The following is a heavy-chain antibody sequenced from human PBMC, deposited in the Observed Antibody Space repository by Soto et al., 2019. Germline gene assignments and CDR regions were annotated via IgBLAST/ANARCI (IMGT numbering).Heavy chain of an antibody. Sequence: EVQLVESGGGLVQPGGSLRLSCAASGFTFSSYSMNWVRQAPGKGLEWVSYISSSSSTIYYADSVKGRFTISRDNAKNSXTLQMNSLRDEDTAVYYCAREGSPPWGGWSYNWFDPWGQGTLVTVSS. J-gene: IGHJ5*02. CDR2: ISSSSSTI. CDR1: GFTFSSYS. V-gene: IGHV3-48*02. CDR3: AREGSPPWGGWSYNWFDP. D-gene: IGHD6-19*01.